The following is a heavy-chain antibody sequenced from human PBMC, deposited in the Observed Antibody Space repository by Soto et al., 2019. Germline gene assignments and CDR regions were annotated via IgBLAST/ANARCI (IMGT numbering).Heavy chain of an antibody. CDR3: ARDVGYSYDHIYYYGMDV. D-gene: IGHD5-18*01. V-gene: IGHV3-48*02. Sequence: EVQLVESGGGLVQPGGSLRLSCAASGFTFSTYNMNWVRQAPGKGLEWVSYISSGSSNIFYADSVKGRFTISRDNTKNSLCLQMNSLRYEATTVYYCARDVGYSYDHIYYYGMDVSGHGTTVTVSS. CDR2: ISSGSSNI. CDR1: GFTFSTYN. J-gene: IGHJ6*02.